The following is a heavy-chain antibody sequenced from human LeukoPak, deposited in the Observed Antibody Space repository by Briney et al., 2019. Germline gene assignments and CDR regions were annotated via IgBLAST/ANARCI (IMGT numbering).Heavy chain of an antibody. J-gene: IGHJ4*02. CDR2: ISSSGSTI. Sequence: GGSLRLSCAASGFTVGTNYMSWVRQAPGKGLEWVSYISSSGSTIYYADSVKGRFTISRDNAKNTLYLQMNSLRAEDTAVYYCARELGGSQSFDYWGQGTLVTVSS. V-gene: IGHV3-11*04. CDR1: GFTVGTNY. D-gene: IGHD3-16*01. CDR3: ARELGGSQSFDY.